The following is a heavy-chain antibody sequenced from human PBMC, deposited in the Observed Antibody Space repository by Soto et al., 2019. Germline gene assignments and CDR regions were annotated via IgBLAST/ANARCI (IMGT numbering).Heavy chain of an antibody. CDR3: ARNILGGTTDY. J-gene: IGHJ4*02. V-gene: IGHV1-3*05. CDR2: INAGNGDT. CDR1: GYSFNTHA. Sequence: QVQLMQSGAEEKKPGASVKVSCKASGYSFNTHAMHWVRQAPGQGLEWVGWINAGNGDTRYSQKFQGRVTITSETSATTAYMELSSLRSEDTAVYYCARNILGGTTDYWGQGTLVTVSS. D-gene: IGHD1-7*01.